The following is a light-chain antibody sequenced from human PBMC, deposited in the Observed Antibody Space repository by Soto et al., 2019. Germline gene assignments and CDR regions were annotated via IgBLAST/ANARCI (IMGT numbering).Light chain of an antibody. V-gene: IGKV1-5*03. CDR2: KAS. Sequence: DIRLTQSPSTLCGSVGDRVTITCRASQTISSWLAWYQQKPGKAPKLLIYKASTVKSGVPSRFSGSGSGTEFTLTISSLQPDDFATYYCQHYNSYSEAFGQGTKVDIK. CDR1: QTISSW. CDR3: QHYNSYSEA. J-gene: IGKJ1*01.